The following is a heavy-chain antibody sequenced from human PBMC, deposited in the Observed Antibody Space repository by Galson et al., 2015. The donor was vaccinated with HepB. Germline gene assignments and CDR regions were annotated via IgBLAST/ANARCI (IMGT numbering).Heavy chain of an antibody. Sequence: SLRLSCAASKFTFNNYGMHWVRQAPGKGLEWVAAISYDGSKKYYADSVKGRFTISRDNFKNTLYLQINSLRAEDTAMYYCAKSTVMLAFLQWLSPLHFWGQGTLVTVSS. CDR2: ISYDGSKK. CDR3: AKSTVMLAFLQWLSPLHF. D-gene: IGHD3-3*01. CDR1: KFTFNNYG. J-gene: IGHJ4*02. V-gene: IGHV3-30*18.